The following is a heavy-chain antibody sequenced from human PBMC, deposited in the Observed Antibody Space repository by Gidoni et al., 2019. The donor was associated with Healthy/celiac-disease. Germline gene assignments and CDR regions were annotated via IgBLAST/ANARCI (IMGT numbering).Heavy chain of an antibody. V-gene: IGHV1-18*01. J-gene: IGHJ6*02. D-gene: IGHD3-22*01. Sequence: QVQLVQSGAEVKKPGASVKVSCKASGYTFTSYGISWVRQAPGQGLEWRGWISAYNGTTNYAPKLQGRVTMTTDTSTSTSYMELRSLRSDDTAVYYCARICQVVITPCGMDVWGQGTTVTVSS. CDR2: ISAYNGTT. CDR1: GYTFTSYG. CDR3: ARICQVVITPCGMDV.